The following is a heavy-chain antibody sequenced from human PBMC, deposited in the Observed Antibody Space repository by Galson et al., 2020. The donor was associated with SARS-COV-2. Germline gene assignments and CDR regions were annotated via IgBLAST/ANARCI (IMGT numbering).Heavy chain of an antibody. CDR1: GYDFSGQW. Sequence: GESLKISCTGSGYDFSGQWIAWVRRMPGKGLEWMGVLYPGDSDTKYSPSFHGQVTIPADKSVRTAYLQWSSLKASNTAKYYCAGARLYNGNYYWNFDPWAVAPWSLSPQ. V-gene: IGHV5-51*01. J-gene: IGHJ2*01. CDR2: LYPGDSDT. CDR3: AGARLYNGNYYWNFDP. D-gene: IGHD1-26*01.